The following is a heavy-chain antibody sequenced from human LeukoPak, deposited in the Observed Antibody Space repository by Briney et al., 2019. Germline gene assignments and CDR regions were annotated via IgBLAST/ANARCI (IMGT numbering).Heavy chain of an antibody. CDR2: IKQDGSEE. CDR3: AKGRQQWLSSFDI. J-gene: IGHJ3*02. CDR1: GFIFNTYW. D-gene: IGHD6-19*01. V-gene: IGHV3-7*03. Sequence: PGGSLRLSCAASGFIFNTYWMSWVRQAPGKGLEWVANIKQDGSEEHYVDSVKGRFTISRDNAKNSLYLQMNSLRAEDTAVYYCAKGRQQWLSSFDIWGQGTMVTVSS.